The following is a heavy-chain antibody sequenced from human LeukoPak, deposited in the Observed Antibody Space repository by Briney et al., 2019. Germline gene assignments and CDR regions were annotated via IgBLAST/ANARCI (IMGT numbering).Heavy chain of an antibody. CDR1: GGSISTYY. Sequence: SETLSLTCTVSGGSISTYYWSWIRQPPGKGLEWIGYIYYRGSTSYNPSLKSRVTILVDTSKNQFSLNLSSVTAADTAVYYCAREYDQLQDIVVLDYWGQGTLVTVSS. CDR3: AREYDQLQDIVVLDY. J-gene: IGHJ4*02. D-gene: IGHD2-2*01. V-gene: IGHV4-59*01. CDR2: IYYRGST.